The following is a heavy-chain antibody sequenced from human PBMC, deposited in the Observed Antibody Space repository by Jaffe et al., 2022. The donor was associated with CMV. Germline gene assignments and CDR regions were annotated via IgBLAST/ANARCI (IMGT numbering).Heavy chain of an antibody. D-gene: IGHD3-3*01. CDR2: IVPGLGAV. CDR3: ASLDTSGQKKNGMDV. CDR1: GGTLDTYA. Sequence: QVQLVQSGAEVKKPGSSVKVSCRASGGTLDTYAFNWMRQAPGQGLEWMGAIVPGLGAVTYPQKFQGRVTMTADESTSTVYMDVSSLKSEDTAVYYCASLDTSGQKKNGMDVWGQGTTVTVSS. J-gene: IGHJ6*02. V-gene: IGHV1-69*01.